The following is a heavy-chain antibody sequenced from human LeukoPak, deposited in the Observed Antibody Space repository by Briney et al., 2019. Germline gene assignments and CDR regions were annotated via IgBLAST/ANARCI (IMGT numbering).Heavy chain of an antibody. D-gene: IGHD2-15*01. CDR1: GYTFTSYY. J-gene: IGHJ5*02. CDR3: ARAGYCSGGSCYSPWFDP. Sequence: ASVKVSCKASGYTFTSYYMHCVRQAPGQGLEWMGIINPSGGSTSYAQKFQGRVTMTRDMSTSTVYMELSSLRSEDTAVYYCARAGYCSGGSCYSPWFDPWGQGTLVTVSS. CDR2: INPSGGST. V-gene: IGHV1-46*01.